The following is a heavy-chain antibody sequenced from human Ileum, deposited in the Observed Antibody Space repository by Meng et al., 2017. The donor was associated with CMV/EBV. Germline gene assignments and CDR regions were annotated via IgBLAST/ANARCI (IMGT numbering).Heavy chain of an antibody. J-gene: IGHJ4*02. CDR2: ISSDGRNK. V-gene: IGHV3-30*04. CDR3: VRSLEYSAYPFDY. Sequence: GGSLRLSCAASGFTFSNYAVHWVRQAPGKGLEWVAVISSDGRNKDYGDSVKGRFTISRDNSKNTVYLLMNSLGAEDTAVFYCVRSLEYSAYPFDYWGPGVLVTSPQ. D-gene: IGHD3-3*01. CDR1: GFTFSNYA.